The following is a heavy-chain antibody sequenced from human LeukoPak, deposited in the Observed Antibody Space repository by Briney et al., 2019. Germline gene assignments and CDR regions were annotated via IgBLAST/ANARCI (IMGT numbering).Heavy chain of an antibody. J-gene: IGHJ4*02. V-gene: IGHV3-53*01. D-gene: IGHD3-10*01. CDR1: GFTVSSNY. CDR3: ARDSGSGSYSGY. CDR2: IYSGGST. Sequence: GGSLRLSCAASGFTVSSNYMSWVRQAPGKGLEWVSVIYSGGSTYYADSVKGRFTISRDNAKNTLYLQMNSLRVEDTAVYYCARDSGSGSYSGYWGLGTLVTVSS.